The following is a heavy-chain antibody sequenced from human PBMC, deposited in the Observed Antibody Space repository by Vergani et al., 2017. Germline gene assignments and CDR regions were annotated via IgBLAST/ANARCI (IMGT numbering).Heavy chain of an antibody. J-gene: IGHJ4*02. Sequence: EVQLVQSGAEVKKPGASVKISCQISGYSFTNYWICWVRQMPGKGLEWMGIIHPADSDTRYSPSFQGQVTISVDKHISTAYLQRSSLRASDSAMYYCARLXGRDSSGSKYFDYWGQGTLVTVSS. D-gene: IGHD3-22*01. CDR1: GYSFTNYW. CDR2: IHPADSDT. CDR3: ARLXGRDSSGSKYFDY. V-gene: IGHV5-51*01.